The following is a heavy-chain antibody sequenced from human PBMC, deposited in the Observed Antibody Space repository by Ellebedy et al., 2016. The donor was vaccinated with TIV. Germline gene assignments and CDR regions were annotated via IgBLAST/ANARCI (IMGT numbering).Heavy chain of an antibody. D-gene: IGHD1-26*01. CDR1: GFALSTYW. Sequence: GESLKISCAASGFALSTYWMTWVRQAPGKGLEWVATIKQDGSKTYYVDSVKGRFTISRDNAKNSLYLQMNSLTAEDTAVYYCSKERTTGSYSTDICDIWGQGTMVSVSS. V-gene: IGHV3-7*03. J-gene: IGHJ3*02. CDR2: IKQDGSKT. CDR3: SKERTTGSYSTDICDI.